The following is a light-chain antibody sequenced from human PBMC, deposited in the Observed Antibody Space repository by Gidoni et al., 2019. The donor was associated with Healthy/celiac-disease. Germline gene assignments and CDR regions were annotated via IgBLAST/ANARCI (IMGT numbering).Light chain of an antibody. Sequence: QSALTPPASVSGSPGQSITISCTGTSSAVGGYNYVSCYQQPPGKAPKLMIYDVSNRPSGVSNRFAGSKSGNTAALTISGLQAEDEADYYCSSYTSSSTVFGGGTKLXV. CDR2: DVS. J-gene: IGLJ2*01. V-gene: IGLV2-14*03. CDR1: SSAVGGYNY. CDR3: SSYTSSSTV.